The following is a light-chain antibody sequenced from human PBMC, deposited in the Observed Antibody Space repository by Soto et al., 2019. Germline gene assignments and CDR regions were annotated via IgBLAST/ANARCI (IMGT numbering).Light chain of an antibody. CDR1: ALPKQY. Sequence: ELTQPPSVSVSPGQTARITCSGDALPKQYACWYQQRPGQAPVLVMYKDTGRPSGIPERFSGSSSGTTVTLTISGVQAEDEADYYCQSADSSDTHYVFGTGTKVTVL. J-gene: IGLJ1*01. V-gene: IGLV3-25*02. CDR2: KDT. CDR3: QSADSSDTHYV.